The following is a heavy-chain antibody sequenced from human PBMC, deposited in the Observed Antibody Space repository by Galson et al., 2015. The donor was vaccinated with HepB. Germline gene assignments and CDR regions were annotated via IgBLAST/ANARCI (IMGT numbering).Heavy chain of an antibody. CDR2: IYSGGST. V-gene: IGHV3-53*01. D-gene: IGHD2-2*01. J-gene: IGHJ4*02. CDR3: ARDHCSSTSCYFDY. Sequence: SLRLSCAASGFTVSSNYMSWVRQAPGKGLEWVSVIYSGGSTYYADSVKGRFTISRDNSKNTLYLQMNSLRAEDTAVYYCARDHCSSTSCYFDYWGQGTLVTVSS. CDR1: GFTVSSNY.